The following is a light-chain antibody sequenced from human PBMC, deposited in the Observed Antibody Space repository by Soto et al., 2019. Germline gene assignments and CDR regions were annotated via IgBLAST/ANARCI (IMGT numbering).Light chain of an antibody. Sequence: DIQLTQSPSFLSASVGERVTITCRASQGISSYLAWYQQKPGKAPKLLIYAASTLQSEVPSRFSGSRSGTEFTLTISSLQPEDFATYYCQQLNSYPLTFVGGTKMEIK. CDR2: AAS. CDR3: QQLNSYPLT. J-gene: IGKJ4*01. CDR1: QGISSY. V-gene: IGKV1-9*01.